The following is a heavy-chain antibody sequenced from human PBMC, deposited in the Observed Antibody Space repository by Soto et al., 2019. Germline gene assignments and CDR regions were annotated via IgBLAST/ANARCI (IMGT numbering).Heavy chain of an antibody. CDR3: ARHSRDYYYYYGMDV. Sequence: SETLSLTCTFSGGSISSSSYYLGWIRQPPGKGLEWIGSIYYSGSTYYNPSLKSRVTISVDTSKNQFSLKLSSVTAADTAVYYCARHSRDYYYYYGMDVWGQGTTVTVS. D-gene: IGHD6-13*01. CDR1: GGSISSSSYY. CDR2: IYYSGST. J-gene: IGHJ6*02. V-gene: IGHV4-39*01.